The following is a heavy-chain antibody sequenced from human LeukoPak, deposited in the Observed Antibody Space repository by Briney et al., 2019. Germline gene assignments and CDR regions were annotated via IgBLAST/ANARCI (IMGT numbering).Heavy chain of an antibody. CDR2: MNPGSGDT. Sequence: GASVKVSCKTSGFTFSIHDINWVRQAPGQGLELMGWMNPGSGDTGYAQSFQGRLTMTRDTSTNTAYMELSSLRSEDAAVYYCARGLGSYSTTWYPPLRYWGQGTLVTVSS. D-gene: IGHD2/OR15-2a*01. V-gene: IGHV1-8*01. CDR3: ARGLGSYSTTWYPPLRY. CDR1: GFTFSIHD. J-gene: IGHJ4*02.